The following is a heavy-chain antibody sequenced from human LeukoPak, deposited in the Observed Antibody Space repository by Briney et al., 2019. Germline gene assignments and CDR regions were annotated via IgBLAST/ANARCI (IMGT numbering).Heavy chain of an antibody. CDR3: TRTYSCSSIDY. D-gene: IGHD6-6*01. CDR2: IFYTGST. Sequence: PSETLSLTCTVSGGSISTYYWSWIRQPPGKGLEWLGYIFYTGSTNYNPSLKSRVTMSIDTSKNQFSLKLSSVTAADTAVYYCTRTYSCSSIDYWGQGALVTVSS. V-gene: IGHV4-59*01. J-gene: IGHJ4*02. CDR1: GGSISTYY.